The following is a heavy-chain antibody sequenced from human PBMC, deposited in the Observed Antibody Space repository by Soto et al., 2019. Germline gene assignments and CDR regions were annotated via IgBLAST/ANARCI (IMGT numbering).Heavy chain of an antibody. J-gene: IGHJ6*02. D-gene: IGHD3-22*01. CDR3: ATGRIVVVGSRAYYGMHV. V-gene: IGHV1-69*19. Sequence: QLAQSGADVKKAGSSVKVSCKASGGTLSNSAVSGVRQAPGQGLEWMGGIIPVFGIVNYAQKFQDSVTITADESTSTAYMELRSLRSEYTAVYFCATGRIVVVGSRAYYGMHVGGQGTTVTV. CDR2: IIPVFGIV. CDR1: GGTLSNSA.